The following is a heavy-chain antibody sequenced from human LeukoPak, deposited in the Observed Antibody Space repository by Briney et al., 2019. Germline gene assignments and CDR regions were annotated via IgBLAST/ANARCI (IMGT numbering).Heavy chain of an antibody. CDR3: ARDRGFPN. Sequence: PGGSLRLSCAASGFTFSSYEMNWVRQAPGKGLEWVSYIISSGSTIYYADSVKGRFTISRANAKNSLYLQMNSMRAEDTAVYYCARDRGFPNWGQGTLVTVSS. CDR1: GFTFSSYE. V-gene: IGHV3-48*03. J-gene: IGHJ4*02. CDR2: IISSGSTI. D-gene: IGHD2/OR15-2a*01.